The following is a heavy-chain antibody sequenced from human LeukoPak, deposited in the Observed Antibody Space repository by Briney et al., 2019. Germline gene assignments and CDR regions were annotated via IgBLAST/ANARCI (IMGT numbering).Heavy chain of an antibody. D-gene: IGHD2-15*01. CDR1: GFTFSSYA. J-gene: IGHJ4*02. CDR2: ISGSGTNT. CDR3: AKDVRGGCSGGTCYY. V-gene: IGHV3-23*01. Sequence: GGSLRLSCAASGFTFSSYAMSWVRQAPGKGLEWVSTISGSGTNTYYADSVKGRFTISRDNSKKTLYLQMNSLRAEDTAVYYCAKDVRGGCSGGTCYYWGQGTLVTVSS.